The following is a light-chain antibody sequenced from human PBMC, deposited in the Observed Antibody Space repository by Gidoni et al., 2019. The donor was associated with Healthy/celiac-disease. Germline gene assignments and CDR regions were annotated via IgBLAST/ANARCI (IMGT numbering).Light chain of an antibody. J-gene: IGKJ2*04. V-gene: IGKV3D-15*03. CDR2: GAS. CDR3: QQYNNWPGS. CDR1: QSVSSN. Sequence: EIVMTQSPATLSVSPGERATLSCRASQSVSSNLAWYQQKPGQAPRLLIYGASIRATGIPARFSGSGSGTEFTLTISILQSEDFAVYYCQQYNNWPGSFGQXTKLEIK.